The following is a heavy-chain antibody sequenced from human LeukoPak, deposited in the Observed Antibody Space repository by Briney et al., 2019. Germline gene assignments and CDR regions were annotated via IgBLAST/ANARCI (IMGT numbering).Heavy chain of an antibody. J-gene: IGHJ4*02. V-gene: IGHV3-23*01. CDR3: ARAPVTSCRGAFCYPFYI. Sequence: GGSLRLSCAASGFALSSYAMSWVRQAPGKGLEWVSATSSSDAGTYHAESVRGRFTISRDNSKNTLYLQMNSLRADDAAVYYCARAPVTSCRGAFCYPFYIWGQGTLVTVSS. CDR1: GFALSSYA. D-gene: IGHD2-15*01. CDR2: TSSSDAGT.